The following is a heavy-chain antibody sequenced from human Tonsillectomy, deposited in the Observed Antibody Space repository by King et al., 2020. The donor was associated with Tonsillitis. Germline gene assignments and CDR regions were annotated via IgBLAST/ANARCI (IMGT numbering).Heavy chain of an antibody. V-gene: IGHV4-59*01. CDR3: ARSQYYYDTSGYLYFDY. Sequence: MQLQESGPGLVKPSETLSLTCTVSGGSISSYYWSWIRQPPGKGLAWIGYIYYSGSTNYNPSLKSRVTISVDTSKNQFSLKLSSVTAADTAVYYCARSQYYYDTSGYLYFDYWGQGTLVTVSS. D-gene: IGHD3-22*01. CDR1: GGSISSYY. J-gene: IGHJ4*02. CDR2: IYYSGST.